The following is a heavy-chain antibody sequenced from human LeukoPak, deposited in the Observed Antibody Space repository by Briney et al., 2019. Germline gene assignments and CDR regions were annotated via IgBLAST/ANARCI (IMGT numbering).Heavy chain of an antibody. V-gene: IGHV4-39*07. D-gene: IGHD6-6*01. CDR1: GGSISSSSYY. J-gene: IGHJ4*02. CDR2: IYFSGNT. CDR3: ARCAIYIAARCNY. Sequence: SETLSLTCTVSGGSISSSSYYWGWIRQPPGTGLEWIGTIYFSGNTYYNPSLKSRVTISVDTSKNQFSLKLSSVTAADTAVYYCARCAIYIAARCNYWGQGTLVTVSS.